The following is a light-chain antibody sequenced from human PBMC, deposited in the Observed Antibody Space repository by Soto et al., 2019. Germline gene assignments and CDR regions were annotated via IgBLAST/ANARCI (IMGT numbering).Light chain of an antibody. CDR2: GAS. J-gene: IGKJ2*01. CDR3: QQYGRT. CDR1: QSVSSS. V-gene: IGKV3-20*01. Sequence: EIVLTQSPGTLSLSSGERATLSCRASQSVSSSLSWYQQKPGQAPRLLIYGASSRATGIPDRFSGSGSGTDFTLTISRLEPEDFAVYYCQQYGRTFGQGTKLEIK.